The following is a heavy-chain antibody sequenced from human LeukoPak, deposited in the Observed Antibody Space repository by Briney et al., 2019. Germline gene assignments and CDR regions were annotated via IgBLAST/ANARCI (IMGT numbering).Heavy chain of an antibody. V-gene: IGHV4-59*03. D-gene: IGHD3-16*01. CDR1: GVAINVYY. Sequence: PSETLSLTCSVSGVAINVYYWNWIRQPPGKGLEWIGYIYHSGTTNYNPSLQSRVTISMDTSKNQFSLKLTSVTAADTAVYYCAAHPSGGSHTCESWGQGTLVTVSS. CDR3: AAHPSGGSHTCES. J-gene: IGHJ4*02. CDR2: IYHSGTT.